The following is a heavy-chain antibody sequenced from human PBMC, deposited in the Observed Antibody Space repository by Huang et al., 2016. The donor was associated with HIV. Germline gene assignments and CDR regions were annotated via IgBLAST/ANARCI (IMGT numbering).Heavy chain of an antibody. CDR3: VRDSSSGLQLRY. D-gene: IGHD3-22*01. Sequence: EVQLVESGGGLAQPGGSLRLSCVASGYTFSTYIMNWVRQATGKGLEWVTYISKNSVATSYAESVKGRSTVSRDNVKNSLYLQMNRLRVEDTAMYYCVRDSSSGLQLRYWGQGALVIVS. J-gene: IGHJ4*02. V-gene: IGHV3-48*01. CDR1: GYTFSTYI. CDR2: ISKNSVAT.